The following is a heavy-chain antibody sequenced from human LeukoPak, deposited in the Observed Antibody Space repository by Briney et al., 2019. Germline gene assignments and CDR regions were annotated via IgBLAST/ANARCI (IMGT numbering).Heavy chain of an antibody. V-gene: IGHV4-59*01. D-gene: IGHD1-26*01. CDR1: GVSISSYY. J-gene: IGHJ4*02. Sequence: SETLSLTCTVSGVSISSYYWSWIRQPPGKGLEWIEYIYLSGSTNYNPSLKSRVTISVDTSKNQVSLKLSSVTAADTAVYYCARGREGGKTPFDYWGQGTLVTVSS. CDR2: IYLSGST. CDR3: ARGREGGKTPFDY.